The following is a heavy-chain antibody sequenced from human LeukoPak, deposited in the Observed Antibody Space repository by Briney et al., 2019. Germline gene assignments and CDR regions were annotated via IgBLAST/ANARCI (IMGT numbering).Heavy chain of an antibody. J-gene: IGHJ4*02. Sequence: SETLSLTCTVSGGSVSSGSYYWSWIRQPPGKGLEWIGYIYYSGSTNYNPSLKSRVTISVDTSKNRFSLKLSSVTAADTAVYYCALSSGWYIGEDYWGQGTLVTVSS. V-gene: IGHV4-61*01. CDR1: GGSVSSGSYY. CDR3: ALSSGWYIGEDY. CDR2: IYYSGST. D-gene: IGHD6-19*01.